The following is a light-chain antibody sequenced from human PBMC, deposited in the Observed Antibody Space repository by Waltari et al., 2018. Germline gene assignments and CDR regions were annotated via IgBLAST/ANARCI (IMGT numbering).Light chain of an antibody. CDR2: KAS. J-gene: IGKJ2*01. Sequence: DIQMTQSPSTLSASVGDSVPVSCRASQSIDRWLAWYQQKPGKAPNLLIYKASTLQSGVPSRFSGSGSGTEFTLTISSLQPDDFATYYCQQYKSYPYTFGQGTKLEMK. CDR3: QQYKSYPYT. V-gene: IGKV1-5*03. CDR1: QSIDRW.